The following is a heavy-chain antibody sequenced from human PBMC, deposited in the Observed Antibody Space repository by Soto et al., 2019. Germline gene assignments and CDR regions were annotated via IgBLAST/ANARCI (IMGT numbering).Heavy chain of an antibody. Sequence: QVQLVQSGAEVKKPGSSVKVSCKASGDTFSAYSTVWVRQAPGQGLEWMGGIIPIFGSTTYAPKFQGRVTITADESTRTVYMELSSLRSEDTAVYYCATRDPGHYWGQGTLVTVSS. V-gene: IGHV1-69*01. J-gene: IGHJ4*02. CDR3: ATRDPGHY. CDR1: GDTFSAYS. CDR2: IIPIFGST.